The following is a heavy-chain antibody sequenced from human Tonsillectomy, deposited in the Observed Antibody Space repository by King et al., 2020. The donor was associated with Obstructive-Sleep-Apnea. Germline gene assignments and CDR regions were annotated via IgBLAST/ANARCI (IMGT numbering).Heavy chain of an antibody. CDR1: GITLSDYY. Sequence: VQLVESGGGLVKPGGSLRLSCAGSGITLSDYYMSLIRQAPGKGLEWVAYISSSNTCSNIYYSDSLKGRFAISRDNAKNSVYLQMNSLTAEDTAVYYCARRVAFDVWGQGTTVIVSS. CDR2: ISSSNTCSNI. J-gene: IGHJ3*01. CDR3: ARRVAFDV. V-gene: IGHV3-11*01.